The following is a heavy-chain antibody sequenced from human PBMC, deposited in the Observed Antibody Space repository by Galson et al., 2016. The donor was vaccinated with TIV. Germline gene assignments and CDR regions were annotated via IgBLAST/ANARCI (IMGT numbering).Heavy chain of an antibody. J-gene: IGHJ6*02. D-gene: IGHD2-8*01. Sequence: LRLSCASSGLSVSNNYMTWVRQAPGKGPEWVSLISDGGNTYYSDSVRGRFTISRDKSKNTLHLQMSSLRAEDTAVYYCARDRVMDATYYYYYYGMDVWGQGTSVTVSS. V-gene: IGHV3-66*02. CDR3: ARDRVMDATYYYYYYGMDV. CDR2: ISDGGNT. CDR1: GLSVSNNY.